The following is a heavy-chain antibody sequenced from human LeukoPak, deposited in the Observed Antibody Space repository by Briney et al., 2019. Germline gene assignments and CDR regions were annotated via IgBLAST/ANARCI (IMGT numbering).Heavy chain of an antibody. Sequence: ASVKVSCKASGYTFTSYGISWVRQAPGQGLEWMGWISAYNDNTNYAQKLQGRVTMTTDTSTSTAYMELRSLRSDDTAVYYCARQEWLLLTAAFDIWGQGTMVTVSS. CDR1: GYTFTSYG. CDR3: ARQEWLLLTAAFDI. J-gene: IGHJ3*02. D-gene: IGHD3-22*01. V-gene: IGHV1-18*01. CDR2: ISAYNDNT.